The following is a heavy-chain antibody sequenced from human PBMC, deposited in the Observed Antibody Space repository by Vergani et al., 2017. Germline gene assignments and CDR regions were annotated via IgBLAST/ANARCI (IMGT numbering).Heavy chain of an antibody. CDR1: GFTFSSYA. V-gene: IGHV3-23*01. CDR2: ISGSGGST. CDR3: AKDSYSSSWYSHDGYFDL. J-gene: IGHJ2*01. Sequence: EVQLLESGGGLVQPGGSLRLSCAASGFTFSSYAMSWVRQAPGKGLEWVSAISGSGGSTYYADSVKGRFTISRDNSKNTLYLQMNSLRAEDTAVYYCAKDSYSSSWYSHDGYFDLWGRGTLVTVSS. D-gene: IGHD6-13*01.